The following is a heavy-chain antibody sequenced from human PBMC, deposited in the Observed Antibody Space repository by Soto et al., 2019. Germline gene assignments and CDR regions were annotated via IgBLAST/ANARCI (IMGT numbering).Heavy chain of an antibody. CDR2: ISAYNGNT. V-gene: IGHV1-18*04. D-gene: IGHD6-19*01. Sequence: ASVKVSCKASGYTFTSYGISWVRQAPGQGLEWMGWISAYNGNTNYAQKLQGRVTMTTDTSTGTAYMELRSLRSDDTAVYYCARNIAVAGYRNNWFDPWGQGTLVTVSS. CDR1: GYTFTSYG. J-gene: IGHJ5*02. CDR3: ARNIAVAGYRNNWFDP.